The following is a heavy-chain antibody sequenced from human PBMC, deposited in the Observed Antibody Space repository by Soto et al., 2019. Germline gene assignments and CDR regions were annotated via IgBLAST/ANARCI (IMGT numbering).Heavy chain of an antibody. J-gene: IGHJ4*02. V-gene: IGHV3-23*01. Sequence: EVQLLDSGGGLVQPGGSLRLSCVASGFTFSNYAMGWFRQSPGKGLEWVSFISGSGDNTYPADSVKGRFTISRDNAKNKVYLQMKSLRAEDTAVYYCAKTPLDGRIAVAGLRTKYFDYWGQGTLVTVSS. CDR2: ISGSGDNT. CDR3: AKTPLDGRIAVAGLRTKYFDY. D-gene: IGHD6-19*01. CDR1: GFTFSNYA.